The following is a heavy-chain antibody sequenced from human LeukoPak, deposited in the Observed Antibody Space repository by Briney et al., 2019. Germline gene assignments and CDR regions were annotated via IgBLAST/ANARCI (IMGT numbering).Heavy chain of an antibody. D-gene: IGHD3-22*01. CDR2: IYSGGST. V-gene: IGHV3-53*05. Sequence: PGGSLRLSCAASGFTVSSNYMSWVRQAPGKGLEWVSVIYSGGSTYYADSVKGRFTISRDNSKNTLYLQMNSLRAEDTAVYYCAKDEQYGDYYDSSGYYKGYFDYWGQGTLVTVSS. CDR1: GFTVSSNY. J-gene: IGHJ4*02. CDR3: AKDEQYGDYYDSSGYYKGYFDY.